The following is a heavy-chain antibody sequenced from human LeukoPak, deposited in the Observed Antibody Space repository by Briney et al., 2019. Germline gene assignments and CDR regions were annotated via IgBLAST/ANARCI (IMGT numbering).Heavy chain of an antibody. J-gene: IGHJ4*02. Sequence: GGSLRLSCAASGFTFSSYSMNWVRQAPGKGLEWVSSISSSSSYIYYADSVKGRFTISRDNAKNSLYLQMNSLRAEDTALYYCAKDWTYYDSSGPLDYWGQGTLVTVSS. CDR2: ISSSSSYI. D-gene: IGHD3-22*01. V-gene: IGHV3-21*04. CDR1: GFTFSSYS. CDR3: AKDWTYYDSSGPLDY.